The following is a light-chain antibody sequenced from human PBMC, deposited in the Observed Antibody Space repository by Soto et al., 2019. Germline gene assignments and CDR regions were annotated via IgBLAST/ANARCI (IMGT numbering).Light chain of an antibody. J-gene: IGKJ3*01. CDR2: AAS. Sequence: DIQMTQSPSSLSASVGDRVTITCRASQDIRSDLGWYQQKPGKAPKRLIYAASSLQSGVPSRFSGSGSGTEFTLTISSLQPGDFATYYCLQHASYPRTFGPGTKVDIK. CDR1: QDIRSD. CDR3: LQHASYPRT. V-gene: IGKV1-17*01.